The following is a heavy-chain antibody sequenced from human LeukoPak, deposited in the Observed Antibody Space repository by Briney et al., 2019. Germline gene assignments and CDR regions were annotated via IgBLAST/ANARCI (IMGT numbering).Heavy chain of an antibody. CDR2: ISYDGSNK. CDR3: ARFYGGSALDN. V-gene: IGHV3-30*03. J-gene: IGHJ3*02. Sequence: PGRSLRLSCAASGFTFSSYGMHWVRQAPGKGLEWVAVISYDGSNKYYADSVKGRFTISRDSAKNTLYLHMNSLRAEDTAAYYCARFYGGSALDNWGQGTMATVSS. CDR1: GFTFSSYG. D-gene: IGHD3-16*01.